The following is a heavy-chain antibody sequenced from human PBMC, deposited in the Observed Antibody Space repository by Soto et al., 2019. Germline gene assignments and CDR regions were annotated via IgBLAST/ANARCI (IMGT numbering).Heavy chain of an antibody. J-gene: IGHJ6*02. CDR3: ARDKQYSSSGWVGYYYYGMDV. V-gene: IGHV4-30-4*01. Sequence: SETLSLTCTVSGGSISSGDYYWSWLRQPPGKGLEWIGYIYYSGSTYYNPSLKSRVTISVDTSKNQFSLKLSSVTAADTAVYYCARDKQYSSSGWVGYYYYGMDVWGQGTTVTVSS. D-gene: IGHD6-6*01. CDR1: GGSISSGDYY. CDR2: IYYSGST.